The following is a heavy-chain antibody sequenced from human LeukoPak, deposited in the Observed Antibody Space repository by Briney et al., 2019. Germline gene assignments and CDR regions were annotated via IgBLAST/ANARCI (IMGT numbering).Heavy chain of an antibody. D-gene: IGHD5-18*01. V-gene: IGHV3-23*01. CDR2: ISGSGGST. J-gene: IGHJ4*02. CDR3: AKARYSYGYILVGFDY. CDR1: GFTFSSYA. Sequence: PGGSLRLSCAASGFTFSSYAMSWVRQAPGKGLEWVSAISGSGGSTYYADSVKGRFTISRDNSKNTLYLQMNSLRAEDTAVYYCAKARYSYGYILVGFDYWGQGTLVTVSS.